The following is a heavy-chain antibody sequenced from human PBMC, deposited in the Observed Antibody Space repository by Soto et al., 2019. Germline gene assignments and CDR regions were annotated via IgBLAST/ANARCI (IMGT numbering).Heavy chain of an antibody. J-gene: IGHJ4*02. CDR1: GGSISSSDYY. V-gene: IGHV4-39*01. CDR3: VFDGSDTPPAH. Sequence: QLQLQESGPGLLKPSETLSLTCAVSGGSISSSDYYWGWIRQPPGKGLEWIGSIYYSGTTFYNPSLKSRVIMSVDTSKNQFSLKLSSVTAADTAVYYCVFDGSDTPPAHWGQGTLVTVSS. CDR2: IYYSGTT. D-gene: IGHD3-10*01.